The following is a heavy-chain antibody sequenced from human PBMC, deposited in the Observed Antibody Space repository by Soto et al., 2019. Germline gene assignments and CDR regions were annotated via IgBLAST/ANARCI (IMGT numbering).Heavy chain of an antibody. CDR1: GFAFGSNS. CDR2: ISRSSSHI. Sequence: EVQLVESGGRLVKPGGSLRLSCAASGFAFGSNSMNWVRQAPGKGLEWVSSISRSSSHIYYADSVRGRFTISRDNAKNAMYLQMNSLRGEDTAVYYCARDRCSGGACYSFDYWGQGTLVTVSS. J-gene: IGHJ4*02. CDR3: ARDRCSGGACYSFDY. V-gene: IGHV3-21*01. D-gene: IGHD2-15*01.